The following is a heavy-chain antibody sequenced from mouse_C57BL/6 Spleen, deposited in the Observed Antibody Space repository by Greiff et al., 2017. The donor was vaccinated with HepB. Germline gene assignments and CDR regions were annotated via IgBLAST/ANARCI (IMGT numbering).Heavy chain of an antibody. CDR3: AREGLDYYFDY. Sequence: EVKLVESEGGLVQPGSSMKLSCTASGFTFSDYYMAWVRQVPEKGLEWVANINYDGSSTYYLDSLKSRFIISRDNAKNILYLQMSSLKSEDTATYYCAREGLDYYFDYWGQGTTLTVSS. CDR1: GFTFSDYY. D-gene: IGHD4-1*01. V-gene: IGHV5-16*01. J-gene: IGHJ2*01. CDR2: INYDGSST.